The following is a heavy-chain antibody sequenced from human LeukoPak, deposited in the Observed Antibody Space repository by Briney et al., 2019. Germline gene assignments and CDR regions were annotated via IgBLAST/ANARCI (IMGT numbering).Heavy chain of an antibody. Sequence: GGSLRLSCAASGFTFSSYAMTWVRQAPGKGLEWVSGISGSGGSSYSADSVKGRFTISGDNSKKTLYMQMNSLRAEDTAVYYCTKHRGGWIDAFDIWGQGTMVTVSS. J-gene: IGHJ3*02. CDR1: GFTFSSYA. CDR2: ISGSGGSS. V-gene: IGHV3-23*01. CDR3: TKHRGGWIDAFDI. D-gene: IGHD5-12*01.